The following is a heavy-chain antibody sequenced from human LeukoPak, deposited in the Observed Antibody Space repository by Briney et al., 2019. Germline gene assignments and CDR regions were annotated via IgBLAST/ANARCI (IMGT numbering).Heavy chain of an antibody. D-gene: IGHD5-24*01. Sequence: GESLKISCKGSGYSFTSYWIGWVRQMPGKGLEWMGIIYPGVSDTRYSPSFQGQVTISADKSISTAYLQWSSLKASDTAMYYCARAVEMATVYFDYWGQGTLVTVSS. CDR2: IYPGVSDT. CDR1: GYSFTSYW. V-gene: IGHV5-51*01. J-gene: IGHJ4*02. CDR3: ARAVEMATVYFDY.